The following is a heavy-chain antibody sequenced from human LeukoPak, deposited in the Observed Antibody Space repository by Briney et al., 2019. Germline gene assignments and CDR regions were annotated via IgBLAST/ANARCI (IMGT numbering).Heavy chain of an antibody. CDR3: ARHPHYYGSGSYSGYFDY. CDR1: GGSISSSSYY. D-gene: IGHD3-10*01. CDR2: IYYSGST. Sequence: PSETLSLTCTVPGGSISSSSYYWGWIRQPPGKGLEWIGSIYYSGSTYYNPSLKSRVTISVDTSKNQFSLKLSSVTAADTAVYYCARHPHYYGSGSYSGYFDYWGQGTLVTVSS. V-gene: IGHV4-39*01. J-gene: IGHJ4*02.